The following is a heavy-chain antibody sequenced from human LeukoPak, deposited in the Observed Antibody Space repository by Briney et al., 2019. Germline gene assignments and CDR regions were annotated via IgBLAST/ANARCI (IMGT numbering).Heavy chain of an antibody. CDR2: ISGDGGRT. CDR1: GLTFNDYA. D-gene: IGHD3-3*01. J-gene: IGHJ6*03. CDR3: CTIPGGYCYDNYIDV. Sequence: GGSLRLSCAASGLTFNDYAMHWVRQTPGKGLEWVSVISGDGGRTYYADSVKGRFTISRDNSRNSLYLQLRSLRTEETAFYYCCTIPGGYCYDNYIDVWGKGATVIVSS. V-gene: IGHV3-43*02.